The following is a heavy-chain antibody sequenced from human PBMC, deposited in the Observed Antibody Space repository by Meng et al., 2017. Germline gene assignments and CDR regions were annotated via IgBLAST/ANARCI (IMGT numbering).Heavy chain of an antibody. D-gene: IGHD2-21*02. CDR1: GYTFTGYY. CDR2: ISAYNGNT. CDR3: ARAALAYCGGDCRDAFDI. V-gene: IGHV1-18*04. Sequence: ASVKVSCKASGYTFTGYYMHWVRQAPGQGLEWMGWISAYNGNTNYAQKLQGRVTMTTDTSTSTAYMELRSLRSDDTAVYYCARAALAYCGGDCRDAFDIWGQGTMVTVSS. J-gene: IGHJ3*02.